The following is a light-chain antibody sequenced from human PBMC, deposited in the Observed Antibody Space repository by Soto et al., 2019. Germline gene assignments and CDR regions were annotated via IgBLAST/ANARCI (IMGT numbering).Light chain of an antibody. Sequence: QSALTQPPSVSGAPGQRVTISCTGSSSNIGAGYDVHWYQQLPGTAPKLLIYGNSNRPSGVPDRFSGSKSGTSASLAITGLQAEDEADYYCQSYDSSLSAPYAFGTGTKVTVL. CDR2: GNS. V-gene: IGLV1-40*01. CDR1: SSNIGAGYD. CDR3: QSYDSSLSAPYA. J-gene: IGLJ1*01.